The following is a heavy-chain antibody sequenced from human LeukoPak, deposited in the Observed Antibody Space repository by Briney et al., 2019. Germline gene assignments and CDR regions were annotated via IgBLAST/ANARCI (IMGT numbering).Heavy chain of an antibody. D-gene: IGHD3-22*01. V-gene: IGHV3-15*01. J-gene: IGHJ4*02. CDR1: GFTFSNAW. CDR2: IKSKTDGGTT. CDR3: TTDYYDSSGYYLQPFDY. Sequence: GGSLRLSCAASGFTFSNAWMSWVRQAPGKGLEWVGRIKSKTDGGTTDYAAPVKGRFTISRDDSKNTLYLQMNSLKTEDTAVHYCTTDYYDSSGYYLQPFDYWGQGTLVTVSS.